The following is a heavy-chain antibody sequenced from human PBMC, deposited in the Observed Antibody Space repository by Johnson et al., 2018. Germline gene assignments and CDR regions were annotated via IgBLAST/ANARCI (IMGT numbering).Heavy chain of an antibody. CDR1: GFTFGDNA. Sequence: VQLQESGGGLVQPGRSLRLSCKSTGFTFGDNAMSWFRQAPGKGLEWVGRSMSKSSGGRTDYAAPVKGRFTISRDDSKNMVYLQMNSLKAEDTGLYYCTTDLSVAGRVVGFQHWGQGTLVTVSS. D-gene: IGHD6-19*01. CDR3: TTDLSVAGRVVGFQH. J-gene: IGHJ1*01. V-gene: IGHV3-49*03. CDR2: SMSKSSGGRT.